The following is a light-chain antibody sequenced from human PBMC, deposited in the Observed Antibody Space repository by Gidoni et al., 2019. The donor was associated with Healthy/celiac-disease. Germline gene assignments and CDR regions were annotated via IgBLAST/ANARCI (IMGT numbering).Light chain of an antibody. CDR2: GNS. CDR1: SSNIGAGYD. J-gene: IGLJ3*02. V-gene: IGLV1-40*01. CDR3: QSYDSSRSGYWV. Sequence: SVLTQPPSVSGAPGQRVPIPCTGISSNIGAGYDVHWYQQLPGTAPKPLIYGNSNRPSGVPDRVSGSKSGTAASLAITGLQAEDEDDYYCQSYDSSRSGYWVFGGGTKLTVL.